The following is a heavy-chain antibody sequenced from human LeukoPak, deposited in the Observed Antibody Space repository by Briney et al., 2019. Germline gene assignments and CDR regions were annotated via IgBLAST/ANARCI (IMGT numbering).Heavy chain of an antibody. Sequence: ASVNVSCTASGYTFTSYGISWVRQAPGQGLEWVGWISAYNGNTNYAQKLQGRVTMTTDTSTSTAYMEMRSLSSDDTAVYYCAIDQGYSNYRYYYGMDVWGQGTTVTVSS. J-gene: IGHJ6*02. CDR3: AIDQGYSNYRYYYGMDV. V-gene: IGHV1-18*01. CDR2: ISAYNGNT. D-gene: IGHD4-11*01. CDR1: GYTFTSYG.